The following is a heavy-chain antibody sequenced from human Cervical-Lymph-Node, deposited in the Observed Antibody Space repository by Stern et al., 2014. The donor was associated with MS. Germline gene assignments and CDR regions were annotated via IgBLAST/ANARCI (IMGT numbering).Heavy chain of an antibody. J-gene: IGHJ4*02. CDR1: GGSITTYY. V-gene: IGHV4-59*01. CDR2: FDNTGTT. Sequence: VQLLESGPGLVKPSETLSLTCTVSGGSITTYYWSWIRQPPGKGLEWIGYFDNTGTTTYNPSLKSRVAISADTSKNQLSLKLTSVTAADTAVYYCARNAVFDYWGQGILVTVSS. CDR3: ARNAVFDY. D-gene: IGHD2-2*01.